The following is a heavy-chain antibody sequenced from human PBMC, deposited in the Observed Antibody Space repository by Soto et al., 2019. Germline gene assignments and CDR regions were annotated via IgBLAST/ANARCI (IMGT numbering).Heavy chain of an antibody. V-gene: IGHV1-3*01. D-gene: IGHD4-17*01. CDR3: ARNTLRFDY. J-gene: IGHJ4*02. Sequence: VASVKVSCKASGYTFTSYAIHWVRQAPGQSLEWMGWINAGNGKTEYSQNFQGRITLTRDTSASTAYMELSSLRSEDTAFYYCARNTLRFDYWGQGTLVTVSS. CDR1: GYTFTSYA. CDR2: INAGNGKT.